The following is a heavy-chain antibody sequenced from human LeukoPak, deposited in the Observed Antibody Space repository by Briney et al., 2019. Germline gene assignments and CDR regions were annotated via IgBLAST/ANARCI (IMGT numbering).Heavy chain of an antibody. V-gene: IGHV4-39*01. CDR2: IYYSGST. CDR3: ARRRHAFDI. CDR1: GGSIGSSSYY. Sequence: SETLSLTCTVSGGSIGSSSYYWGWIRQPPGKGLEWIGSIYYSGSTYYNPSLKSRVTISVDTSKNQFSLKLSSVTAADTAVYYCARRRHAFDIWGQGTMVTVSS. D-gene: IGHD6-25*01. J-gene: IGHJ3*02.